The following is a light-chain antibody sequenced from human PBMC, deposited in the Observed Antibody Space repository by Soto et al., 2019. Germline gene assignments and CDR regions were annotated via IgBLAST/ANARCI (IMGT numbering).Light chain of an antibody. V-gene: IGKV1-5*03. CDR3: QQYNSYPWT. CDR1: QSISSW. J-gene: IGKJ1*01. Sequence: DIQITQSPSTLSASVVDIVTITLRASQSISSWLAWYQQKPGKATKLLIYKASSLESGVPSRFSGSGSGTEFTLTISSLQPDDFATYYCQQYNSYPWTFGQGTKVDIK. CDR2: KAS.